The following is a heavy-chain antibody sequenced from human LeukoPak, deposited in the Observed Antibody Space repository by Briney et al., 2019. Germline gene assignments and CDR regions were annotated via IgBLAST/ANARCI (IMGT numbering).Heavy chain of an antibody. J-gene: IGHJ4*02. CDR1: GFTFSGSA. D-gene: IGHD3-22*01. CDR3: ARGPYYSDRSVENY. CDR2: IRSTANGYAT. V-gene: IGHV3-73*01. Sequence: GGSLRLSCAASGFTFSGSALHWVRQASGKGLEWVGRIRSTANGYATAYAASVKGRFTISRDDSKNTAYLQMNSLRAEDTAVYYCARGPYYSDRSVENYWGQGTLVTVSS.